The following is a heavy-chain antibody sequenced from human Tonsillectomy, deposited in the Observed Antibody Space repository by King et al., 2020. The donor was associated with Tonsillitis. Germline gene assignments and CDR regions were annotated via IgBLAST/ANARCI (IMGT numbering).Heavy chain of an antibody. CDR3: ATDNGRYLTASAVVY. CDR2: ISDISSHT. Sequence: VQLVESGGGLVQPGGSLRLSCVASESAFSTYNMNWVRQAPGKGLEWISYISDISSHTYYAESVRGRFTISRDNSKNSLFLQMNSLRDDGTAVYYCATDNGRYLTASAVVYWGPVTLVTASS. CDR1: ESAFSTYN. J-gene: IGHJ4*03. V-gene: IGHV3-48*02. D-gene: IGHD2-8*01.